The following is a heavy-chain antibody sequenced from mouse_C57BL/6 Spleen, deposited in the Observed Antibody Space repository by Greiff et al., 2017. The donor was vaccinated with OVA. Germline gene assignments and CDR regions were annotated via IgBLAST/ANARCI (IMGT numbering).Heavy chain of an antibody. CDR3: ARHEDYSNYPYYFDY. CDR2: FYPGSGSI. J-gene: IGHJ2*01. V-gene: IGHV1-62-2*01. D-gene: IGHD2-5*01. CDR1: GYTFTEYT. Sequence: VQRVESGAELVKPGASVKLSCKASGYTFTEYTIHWVKQRSGQGLEWIGWFYPGSGSIKYNEKFKDKATLTADKSSSTVYMELSRLTSEDSAVYFCARHEDYSNYPYYFDYWGQGTTLTVSS.